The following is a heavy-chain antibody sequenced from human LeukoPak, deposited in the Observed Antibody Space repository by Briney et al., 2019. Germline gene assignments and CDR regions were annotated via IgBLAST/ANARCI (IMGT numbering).Heavy chain of an antibody. CDR2: IYSSGNT. V-gene: IGHV4-4*07. D-gene: IGHD6-13*01. Sequence: PSETLSLTCTVSGGSMRSYFWSWIRQPAGKGLEWIGRIYSSGNTNYNPSLKSRVTMSVDTSKNQFSLKLTSVTAVDTAFYYCAREGPYSGRWYYFDYWGQGILVTVSS. CDR3: AREGPYSGRWYYFDY. CDR1: GGSMRSYF. J-gene: IGHJ4*02.